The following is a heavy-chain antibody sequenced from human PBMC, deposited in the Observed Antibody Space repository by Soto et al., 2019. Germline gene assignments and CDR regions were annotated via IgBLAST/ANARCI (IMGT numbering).Heavy chain of an antibody. CDR2: INGDGSDT. D-gene: IGHD4-17*01. J-gene: IGHJ5*02. V-gene: IGHV3-74*03. CDR3: ARDQTTGDWFDA. Sequence: GGSLRLSCGASGFDFSNYWMQWVRQAPGKGLVWVSRINGDGSDTKYADSVKGRFTISRDNARNTVYLQMNSLRADDTAVYYCARDQTTGDWFDAWGQGALVTVSS. CDR1: GFDFSNYW.